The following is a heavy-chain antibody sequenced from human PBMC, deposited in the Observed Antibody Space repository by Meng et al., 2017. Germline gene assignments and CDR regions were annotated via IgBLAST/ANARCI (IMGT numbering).Heavy chain of an antibody. V-gene: IGHV1-18*01. CDR3: ARGGIAVAIDY. CDR2: ISAYNGNT. CDR1: GYTFPSYG. Sequence: VKLGRGGAKGKKPGAAVKVSCKASGYTFPSYGISWVRQAPGQGLEWMGWISAYNGNTNYAQKLQGRVTMTTDTSTSTAYMELRSLRSDDTAVYYCARGGIAVAIDYWGQGTLVTVSS. J-gene: IGHJ4*02. D-gene: IGHD6-19*01.